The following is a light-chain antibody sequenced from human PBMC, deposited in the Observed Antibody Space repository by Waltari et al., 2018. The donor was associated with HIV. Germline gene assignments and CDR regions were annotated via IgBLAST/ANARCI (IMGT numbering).Light chain of an antibody. CDR3: QSADSSGTYGV. Sequence: SYELTQPPSVSVSPGQTARITCSGDALPKQYAYWYQQKPGQAPVLVIYKDSERRSGTTVTLTISGVQAEYEADYYCQSADSSGTYGVFGGGTKLTVL. V-gene: IGLV3-25*03. CDR2: KDS. CDR1: ALPKQY. J-gene: IGLJ3*02.